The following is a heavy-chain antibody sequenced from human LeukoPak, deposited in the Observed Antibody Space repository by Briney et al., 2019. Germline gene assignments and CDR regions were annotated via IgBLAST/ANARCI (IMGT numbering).Heavy chain of an antibody. D-gene: IGHD3-16*01. CDR2: IGTAGDT. CDR1: GFTFSNYD. Sequence: GGSLRLSCAASGFTFSNYDMHWVRQGAGKCLEWVSAIGTAGDTYYPGSVKGRFTISRENAKNSLYLQMNSLRAGDTAVYYCARVGPRDDAFDIWGQGTMDTVSS. CDR3: ARVGPRDDAFDI. J-gene: IGHJ3*02. V-gene: IGHV3-13*01.